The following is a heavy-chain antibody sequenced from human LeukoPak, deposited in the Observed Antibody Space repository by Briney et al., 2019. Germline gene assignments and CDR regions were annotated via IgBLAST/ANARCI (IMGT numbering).Heavy chain of an antibody. V-gene: IGHV4-39*07. CDR1: DGSISSSSYY. D-gene: IGHD3-22*01. CDR2: IYYSGST. CDR3: ARVHRGYYYDSSGYCFDY. Sequence: SETLSLTCTVSDGSISSSSYYWGWIRQPPGKGLEWIGSIYYSGSTYYNPSLKSRVTISVDTSKNQFSLKLSSVTAADTAVYYCARVHRGYYYDSSGYCFDYWGQGTLVTVSS. J-gene: IGHJ4*02.